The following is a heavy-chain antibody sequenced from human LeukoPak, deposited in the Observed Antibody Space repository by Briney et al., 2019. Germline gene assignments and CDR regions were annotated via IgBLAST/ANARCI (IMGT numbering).Heavy chain of an antibody. D-gene: IGHD5-12*01. CDR1: GGSISSYY. CDR3: ARGVDIVGFGY. CDR2: IYYSGST. Sequence: SETLSLTCTVSGGSISSYYWSWIRQPPGKGLEWIGYIYYSGSTNYNPSLKSRVTISVDTSKNQFSLKLSSVTAADTAVYYCARGVDIVGFGYWGQGTLVTVSS. J-gene: IGHJ4*02. V-gene: IGHV4-59*01.